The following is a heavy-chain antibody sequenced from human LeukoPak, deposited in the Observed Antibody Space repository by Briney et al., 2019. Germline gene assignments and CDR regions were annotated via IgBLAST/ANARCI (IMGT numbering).Heavy chain of an antibody. CDR2: IYYSGST. J-gene: IGHJ4*02. Sequence: SETLSLTCTVSGGPISSYYWSWIRQPPGKGLEWIGYIYYSGSTNYNPSLKSRVTISVDTSKNQFSLKLSSVTAADTAVYYCARGMLGTTTTFDYWGQGTLVTVSS. D-gene: IGHD1-1*01. CDR1: GGPISSYY. CDR3: ARGMLGTTTTFDY. V-gene: IGHV4-59*01.